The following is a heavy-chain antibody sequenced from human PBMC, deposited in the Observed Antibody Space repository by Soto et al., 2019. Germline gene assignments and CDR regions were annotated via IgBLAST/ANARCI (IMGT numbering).Heavy chain of an antibody. V-gene: IGHV4-59*12. D-gene: IGHD3-16*02. CDR1: GGSISSYY. J-gene: IGHJ4*02. CDR2: IYYSGST. Sequence: PSETLSLTCTVSGGSISSYYWGWIRQPPGKGLEWIGYIYYSGSTNYNPSLKSRVTISVDTSKNQFSLKLSSVTAADTAVYYCARKGWGDYIWGSYHSRFDYWGQGTLVTVSS. CDR3: ARKGWGDYIWGSYHSRFDY.